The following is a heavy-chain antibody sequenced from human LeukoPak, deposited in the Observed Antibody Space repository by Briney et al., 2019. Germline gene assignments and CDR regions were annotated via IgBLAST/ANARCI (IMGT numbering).Heavy chain of an antibody. CDR2: IKSNADGGTP. CDR1: GFSFMNAW. Sequence: GGSLRLSCAASGFSFMNAWMIWVRQAPGKGLEWVGRIKSNADGGTPDYVAPARGRFTISRDDSKNTLYLQMNSLKTEDTAVYYCTTFYHEYSPYWGRGTLVTASS. J-gene: IGHJ4*02. V-gene: IGHV3-15*01. D-gene: IGHD2/OR15-2a*01. CDR3: TTFYHEYSPY.